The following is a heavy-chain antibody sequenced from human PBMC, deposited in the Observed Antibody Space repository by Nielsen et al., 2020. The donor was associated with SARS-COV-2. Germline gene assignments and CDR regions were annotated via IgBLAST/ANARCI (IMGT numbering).Heavy chain of an antibody. D-gene: IGHD2-2*01. J-gene: IGHJ6*02. CDR3: AKSSTSCCGMDV. CDR2: ISWNSGSI. V-gene: IGHV3-9*01. Sequence: LTCAASGFTFDDYAMHWVRQAPGKGLEWVSGISWNSGSIGYADSVKGRFTISRDNAKNSLYLQMNSLRAEDTALYYCAKSSTSCCGMDVWGQGTTVTVSS. CDR1: GFTFDDYA.